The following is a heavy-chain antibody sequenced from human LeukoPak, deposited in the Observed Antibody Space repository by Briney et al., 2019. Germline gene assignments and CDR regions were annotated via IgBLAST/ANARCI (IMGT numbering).Heavy chain of an antibody. CDR3: ASFPGLIPA. V-gene: IGHV3-74*01. CDR1: GFTFNNFG. D-gene: IGHD2-2*02. CDR2: INSGGSNS. Sequence: PGGSLRLSCAASGFTFNNFGMHWVRQAPGKGLVWVSHINSGGSNSEYADSVKGRFTISRDNAKNTLYLHMIRLSAKDTAVYCCASFPGLIPALGQGTLVTVSS. J-gene: IGHJ5*02.